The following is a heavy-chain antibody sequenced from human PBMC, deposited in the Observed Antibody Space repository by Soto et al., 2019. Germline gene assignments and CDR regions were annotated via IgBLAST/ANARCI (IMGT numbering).Heavy chain of an antibody. D-gene: IGHD6-13*01. CDR1: GGSISSGDYY. CDR2: IYYSGST. J-gene: IGHJ4*02. CDR3: ARGGIAAAAPPDY. Sequence: LSLTCTVSGGSISSGDYYWSWIRQPPGKGLEWIGYIYYSGSTYYNPSLKSRVTISVDTSKNQFSLKLSSVTAADTAVYYCARGGIAAAAPPDYWGQGTLVTVSS. V-gene: IGHV4-30-4*01.